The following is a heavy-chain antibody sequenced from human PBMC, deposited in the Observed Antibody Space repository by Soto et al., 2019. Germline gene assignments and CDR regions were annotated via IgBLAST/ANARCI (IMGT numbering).Heavy chain of an antibody. J-gene: IGHJ4*02. D-gene: IGHD6-19*01. CDR1: GYMFSTYM. CDR2: ISAYNGNT. Sequence: QVQLVQSGAEVTKPGASVKVSCKASGYMFSTYMITWVRQAPGQGLEWMGWISAYNGNTYYAQKVQGRVTMTPDTSTSTAYMELRSLRSDDTAVYYCARGAVALGYWGQGTLVTVSS. V-gene: IGHV1-18*01. CDR3: ARGAVALGY.